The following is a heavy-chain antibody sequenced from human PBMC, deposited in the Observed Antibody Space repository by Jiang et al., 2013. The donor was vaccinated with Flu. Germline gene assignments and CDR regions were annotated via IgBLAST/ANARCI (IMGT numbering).Heavy chain of an antibody. J-gene: IGHJ4*02. D-gene: IGHD5-12*01. Sequence: SCAASGFTFSYYAMYWVRRLQARGWSGWHLYALMEVINTMQTPXRVEFTISRDNSKSMLYLQMHTLRAEDTAVYYCATLRGSSYDTYLMDYWGQGTLVTVSS. CDR2: YALMEVI. CDR3: ATLRGSSYDTYLMDY. CDR1: GFTFSYYA. V-gene: IGHV3-30*02.